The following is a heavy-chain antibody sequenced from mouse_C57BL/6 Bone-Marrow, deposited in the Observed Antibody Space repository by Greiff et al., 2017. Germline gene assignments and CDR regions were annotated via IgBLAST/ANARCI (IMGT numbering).Heavy chain of an antibody. Sequence: EVKLEESGGGLVQPGGSMKLSCVASGFTFSNYWMNWVRQSPEKGLEWVAQIRLKSDNYATHYAESVKGRFTISRDDSKSSVYLQMNNLRAEDTGIYYCTAGGSYAMDYWGQGTSVTVSS. CDR3: TAGGSYAMDY. V-gene: IGHV6-3*01. CDR1: GFTFSNYW. D-gene: IGHD1-2*01. CDR2: IRLKSDNYAT. J-gene: IGHJ4*01.